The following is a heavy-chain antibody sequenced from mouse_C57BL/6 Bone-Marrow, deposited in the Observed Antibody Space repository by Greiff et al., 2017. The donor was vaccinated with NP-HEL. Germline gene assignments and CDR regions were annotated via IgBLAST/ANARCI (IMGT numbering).Heavy chain of an antibody. CDR1: GYSITSGYY. J-gene: IGHJ2*01. V-gene: IGHV3-6*01. D-gene: IGHD1-1*01. Sequence: EVQLVESGPGLVKPSQSLSLTCSVTGYSITSGYYWNWIRQFPGNKLEWMGYISYDGSNNYNPSLKNRISITRDTSKNQFFLKLNSVTTEDTATYYGARDYYYGSSYWGQGTTLTVSS. CDR2: ISYDGSN. CDR3: ARDYYYGSSY.